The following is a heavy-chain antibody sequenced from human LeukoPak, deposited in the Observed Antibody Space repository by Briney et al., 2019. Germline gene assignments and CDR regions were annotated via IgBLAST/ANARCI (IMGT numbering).Heavy chain of an antibody. D-gene: IGHD3-16*01. CDR3: AASSGVTLGRF. V-gene: IGHV4-31*03. CDR2: IYYTGIT. Sequence: SETLSLTCTVSGGSISSGTHYYNWIRQHPGKGLEWIGYIYYTGITSYNPSLKSRVIMSVDTSMNQVSLKVTTLTAADTAVYYCAASSGVTLGRFWGQGALVTVSS. CDR1: GGSISSGTHY. J-gene: IGHJ4*02.